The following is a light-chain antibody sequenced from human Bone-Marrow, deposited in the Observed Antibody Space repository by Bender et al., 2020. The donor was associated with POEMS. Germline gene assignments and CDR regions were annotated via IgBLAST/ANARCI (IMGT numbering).Light chain of an antibody. Sequence: SYVLTQPPSVSVAPGQTARITCGGKNIGSRSVHWYQQKPGQAPVLVVYDDSDRPSGIPERFSGSNSGNTATLTINRVEAGDEGDYYCQVWDSRRDLWVFGGGTKLTVL. V-gene: IGLV3-21*02. CDR3: QVWDSRRDLWV. J-gene: IGLJ3*02. CDR2: DDS. CDR1: NIGSRS.